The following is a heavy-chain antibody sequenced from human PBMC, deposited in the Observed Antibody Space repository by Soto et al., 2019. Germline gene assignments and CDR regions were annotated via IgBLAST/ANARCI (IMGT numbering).Heavy chain of an antibody. CDR2: IYYSGST. J-gene: IGHJ6*02. CDR1: GGSISSGGYY. CDR3: ARDSTPVYYYGMDV. V-gene: IGHV4-31*03. Sequence: TSETLSLTCTVSGGSISSGGYYWSWIRQHPGKGLEWIGYIYYSGSTYYNPSLKSRVTISVDTSKNQFSLKLSSVTAADTAVYYCARDSTPVYYYGMDVWGQGTTVTVSS.